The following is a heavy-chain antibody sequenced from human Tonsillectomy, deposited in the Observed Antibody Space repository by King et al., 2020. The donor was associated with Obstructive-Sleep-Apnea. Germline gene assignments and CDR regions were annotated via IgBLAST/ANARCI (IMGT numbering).Heavy chain of an antibody. Sequence: VQLVESGGGLVQPGGSLRLSCAASGFTFSSYSMNWVRQAPGKGLEWGSYITSSSNTIYYADSVSGRFTNSGDNAKNSLYLQMNSLRAEDTAVYYCARDSGDSGYDSRPIWGQGILVTVSS. V-gene: IGHV3-48*04. CDR1: GFTFSSYS. D-gene: IGHD5-12*01. CDR3: ARDSGDSGYDSRPI. J-gene: IGHJ4*02. CDR2: ITSSSNTI.